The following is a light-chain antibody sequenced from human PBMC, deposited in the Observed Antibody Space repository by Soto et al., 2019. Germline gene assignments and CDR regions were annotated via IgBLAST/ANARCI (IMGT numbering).Light chain of an antibody. Sequence: QSALTQPASVSLSPGQSITISCTGTSSDVGGYNYVSWYQQHPGKAPKLMIYEVSNRPSGVSNRFSGSKSGNTASLTISGLQAEDEADYYCSSYTISNTLPFVFGTGTKVTVL. CDR1: SSDVGGYNY. CDR3: SSYTISNTLPFV. J-gene: IGLJ1*01. V-gene: IGLV2-14*01. CDR2: EVS.